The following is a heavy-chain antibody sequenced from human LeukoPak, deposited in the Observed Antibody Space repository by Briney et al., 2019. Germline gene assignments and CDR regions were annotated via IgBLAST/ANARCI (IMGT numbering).Heavy chain of an antibody. V-gene: IGHV1-69*02. CDR3: ARALMIVGAFDI. J-gene: IGHJ3*02. D-gene: IGHD3-22*01. Sequence: LVKVSCKASGGTFSSYTISWVRQAPGQGLEWMGRIIPILGIANYAQKFQGRVTITADKSTSTAYMELSSLRSEDTAVYYCARALMIVGAFDIWGQGTMVTVSS. CDR1: GGTFSSYT. CDR2: IIPILGIA.